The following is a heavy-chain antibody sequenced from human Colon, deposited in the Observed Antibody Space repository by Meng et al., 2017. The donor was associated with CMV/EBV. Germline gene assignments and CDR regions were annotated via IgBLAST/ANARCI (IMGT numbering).Heavy chain of an antibody. CDR3: ARDSPHAWD. V-gene: IGHV3-53*01. CDR2: IYIDDST. D-gene: IGHD3-16*01. J-gene: IGHJ4*02. Sequence: QLVESGGGLGPPGGSLRLACAASGFPVSSKYMSWVRQAPGKGLEWVSVIYIDDSTYYADSVEGRFTISRDNSRNTVYLQMNSLRAEDTVVYYCARDSPHAWDWGQGTLVTVSS. CDR1: GFPVSSKY.